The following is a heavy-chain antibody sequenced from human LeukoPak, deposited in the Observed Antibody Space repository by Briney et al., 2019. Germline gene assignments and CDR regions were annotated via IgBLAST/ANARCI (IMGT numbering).Heavy chain of an antibody. CDR2: MHPNSANT. V-gene: IGHV1-8*01. Sequence: ASVKVSCKASGYTFTTYDINWVRQATGQGLEWMGWMHPNSANTGYAQKFQGRVTMTRNTSIRTAYLELSSLRSDDTAMYYCARGHGGAFDIWGQGTMVTVSS. CDR1: GYTFTTYD. CDR3: ARGHGGAFDI. D-gene: IGHD4-23*01. J-gene: IGHJ3*02.